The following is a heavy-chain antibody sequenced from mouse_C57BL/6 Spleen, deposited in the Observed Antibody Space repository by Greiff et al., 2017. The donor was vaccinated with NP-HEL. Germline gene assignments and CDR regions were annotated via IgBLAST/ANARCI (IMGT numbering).Heavy chain of an antibody. V-gene: IGHV5-16*01. CDR1: GFTFSDYY. D-gene: IGHD2-2*01. J-gene: IGHJ4*01. CDR3: AREGGYGRAMDY. CDR2: INYDGSST. Sequence: EVQLQESEGGLVQPGSSMKLSCTASGFTFSDYYMAWVRQVPEKGLEWVANINYDGSSTYYLDSLKSRFIISRDNAKNILYLQMSSLKSEDTATYYCAREGGYGRAMDYWGQGTSVTVSS.